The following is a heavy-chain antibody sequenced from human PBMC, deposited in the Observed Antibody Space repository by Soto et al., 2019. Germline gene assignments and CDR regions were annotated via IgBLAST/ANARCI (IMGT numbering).Heavy chain of an antibody. CDR2: ISGSGSAI. J-gene: IGHJ4*02. D-gene: IGHD3-22*01. CDR3: ARSSGPCQLDY. V-gene: IGHV3-48*03. CDR1: GFTFSTYE. Sequence: EVYLVESGGGLIHPGGSLRLSCAASGFTFSTYEMNWVRQAPGKGLEWVSYISGSGSAIYYTESVKGRFIISRDNTKNSVSLQMNSLRVEDTGVYYCARSSGPCQLDYWGQGTLVTVSS.